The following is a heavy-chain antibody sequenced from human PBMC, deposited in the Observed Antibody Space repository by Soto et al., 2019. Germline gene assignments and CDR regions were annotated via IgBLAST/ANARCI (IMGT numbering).Heavy chain of an antibody. J-gene: IGHJ6*02. CDR1: GFTFSSYA. Sequence: GGSLRLSCAASGFTFSSYAMSWVRQAPGKWLECVSTISGSGGTTYYADSVKGRFTISRDNSKNTLYLQVNSLRAEDTAVYYCAKRGDIVEVSRTFVGYGMDVWGQGXTVTVSS. CDR2: ISGSGGTT. CDR3: AKRGDIVEVSRTFVGYGMDV. D-gene: IGHD2-2*01. V-gene: IGHV3-23*01.